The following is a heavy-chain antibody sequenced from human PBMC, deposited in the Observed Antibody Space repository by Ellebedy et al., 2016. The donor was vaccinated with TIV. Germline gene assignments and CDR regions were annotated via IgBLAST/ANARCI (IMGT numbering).Heavy chain of an antibody. CDR3: ARAEGYCSSISCYFGYWYFDY. Sequence: ASVKVSCXASGYTFTSHGISWVRQAPGQGLEWMGWISTYNGNAHYAQKLQGRVTMTRDTSSSKAYMELRSLTSDDTAVYYCARAEGYCSSISCYFGYWYFDYWGQGALVTVSS. J-gene: IGHJ4*02. D-gene: IGHD2-2*01. CDR1: GYTFTSHG. V-gene: IGHV1-18*01. CDR2: ISTYNGNA.